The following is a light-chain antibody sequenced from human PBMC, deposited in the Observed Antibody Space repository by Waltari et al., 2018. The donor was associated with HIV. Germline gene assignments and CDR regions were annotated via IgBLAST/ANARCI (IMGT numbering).Light chain of an antibody. CDR2: GNS. V-gene: IGLV1-40*01. J-gene: IGLJ1*01. Sequence: QSVLTQPPSVSGAPGQRVPISCTGSSSNTGAGYHVHWYQQLPGTAPKLLIHGNSNRPSGVPDRFSGSKSGTSASLAITGLQAEDEADYHCQSYDSSLSGYVFGTGTKVTVL. CDR1: SSNTGAGYH. CDR3: QSYDSSLSGYV.